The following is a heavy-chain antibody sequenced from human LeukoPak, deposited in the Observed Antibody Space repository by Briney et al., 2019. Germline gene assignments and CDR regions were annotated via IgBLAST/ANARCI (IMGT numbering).Heavy chain of an antibody. J-gene: IGHJ6*02. Sequence: SLRLSCAASGFTFDDYAMHWVRQAPGKGLEWVSGISWNSGSIGYADSGKGRFTISRDNAKNSLYLQMNSLRAEDTALYYCAKDTRYYDFWSGYLAEGGYYGMDVWGQGTTVTVSS. CDR3: AKDTRYYDFWSGYLAEGGYYGMDV. CDR1: GFTFDDYA. CDR2: ISWNSGSI. D-gene: IGHD3-3*01. V-gene: IGHV3-9*01.